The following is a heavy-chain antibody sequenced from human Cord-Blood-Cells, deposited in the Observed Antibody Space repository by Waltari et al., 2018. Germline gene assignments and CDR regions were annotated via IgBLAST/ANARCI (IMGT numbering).Heavy chain of an antibody. V-gene: IGHV5-51*01. CDR1: GFSCTSYG. Sequence: ELQLVQSGAQVTPPGVPLSLSCTGSGFSCTSYGIRWARPVHGRGLEWMGIIYPGDSENRYSPSFQGQVTITADKSISTAYLQWSSLKASDTAMYYCARYDGSGSYYWWCDPWGQGTLVTVSS. CDR2: IYPGDSEN. J-gene: IGHJ5*02. D-gene: IGHD3-10*01. CDR3: ARYDGSGSYYWWCDP.